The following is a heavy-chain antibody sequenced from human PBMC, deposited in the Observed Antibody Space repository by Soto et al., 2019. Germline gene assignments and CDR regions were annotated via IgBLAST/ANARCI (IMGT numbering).Heavy chain of an antibody. V-gene: IGHV3-30-3*01. J-gene: IGHJ3*02. CDR1: GFTFSSYA. CDR2: ISYDGSNK. CDR3: ARAPGEMEDAFDI. Sequence: GGSLRLSCAASGFTFSSYAMHWFRQAPGKGLEWVAVISYDGSNKYYADSVKGRFTISRDNSKNTLYLQMNSLRAEDTAVYYCARAPGEMEDAFDIWGQGTMVTVSS. D-gene: IGHD1-1*01.